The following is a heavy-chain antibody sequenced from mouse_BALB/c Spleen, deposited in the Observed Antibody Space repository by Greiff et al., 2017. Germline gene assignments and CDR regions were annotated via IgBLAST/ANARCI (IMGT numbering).Heavy chain of an antibody. D-gene: IGHD4-1*01. V-gene: IGHV10-1*02. CDR2: IRSKSNNYAT. CDR1: GFTFNTYA. CDR3: VRHGWDDAMDY. J-gene: IGHJ4*01. Sequence: VQLKESGGGLVQPKGSLKLSCAASGFTFNTYAMNWVRQAPGKGLEWVARIRSKSNNYATYYADSVKDRFTISRDDSQSMLYLQMNNLKTEDTAMYYCVRHGWDDAMDYWGQGTSVTVSS.